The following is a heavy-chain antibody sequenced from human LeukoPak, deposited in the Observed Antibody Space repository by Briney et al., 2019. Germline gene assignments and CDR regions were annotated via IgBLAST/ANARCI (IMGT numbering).Heavy chain of an antibody. V-gene: IGHV3-23*01. J-gene: IGHJ4*02. CDR1: GFTFSSYA. D-gene: IGHD6-13*01. CDR2: ISGSGGST. Sequence: GGSLRLSCAVSGFTFSSYAMTWVRQAPGKGLEWVSGISGSGGSTYYADSVKGRFTISRDNSKNTLYLQMNSLRAEDTAVYYCAGSEGSSWNEIGYWGQGALVTVSS. CDR3: AGSEGSSWNEIGY.